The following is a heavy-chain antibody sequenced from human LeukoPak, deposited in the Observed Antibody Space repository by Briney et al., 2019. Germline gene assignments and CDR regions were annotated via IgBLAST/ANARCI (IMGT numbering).Heavy chain of an antibody. Sequence: SVKVSCKASGGTFSSYAISWVRQAPGQGLVWMGGIIPIFGIANYAQKFLGRVTITADKSTSTAYMELSSRRSEDTAVYYCARGGGIAAAGTDYFDYWGQGTLVTVSS. CDR2: IIPIFGIA. CDR1: GGTFSSYA. D-gene: IGHD6-13*01. V-gene: IGHV1-69*10. CDR3: ARGGGIAAAGTDYFDY. J-gene: IGHJ4*02.